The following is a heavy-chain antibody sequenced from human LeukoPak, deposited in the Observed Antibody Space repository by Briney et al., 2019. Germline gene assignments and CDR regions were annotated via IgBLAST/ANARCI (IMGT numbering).Heavy chain of an antibody. CDR2: ISAYNGNT. V-gene: IGHV1-18*01. CDR1: GYTFSSYG. J-gene: IGHJ4*02. CDR3: ARVPAAMPLGDY. Sequence: GASVKVSCKTSGYTFSSYGITWVRQAPGQGLEWMGWISAYNGNTNYAQKLQGRVTMTTDTSTSTAYMELRSLRSDDTAVYYCARVPAAMPLGDYWGQGTLVTVSS. D-gene: IGHD2-2*01.